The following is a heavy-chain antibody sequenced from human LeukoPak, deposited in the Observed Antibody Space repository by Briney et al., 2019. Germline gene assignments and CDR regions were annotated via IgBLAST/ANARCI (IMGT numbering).Heavy chain of an antibody. CDR2: IISSSSTI. V-gene: IGHV3-48*01. Sequence: GGSLRLSCAASGFTFSSYSMNWVRQAPGKGLEWVSYIISSSSTIYYADSAKGRFTISRDNAKNSLYLQMNSLRAEDTAVYYCATSRTLGSSGYVPPFDYWGQGTLVTVSS. J-gene: IGHJ4*02. CDR3: ATSRTLGSSGYVPPFDY. CDR1: GFTFSSYS. D-gene: IGHD3-22*01.